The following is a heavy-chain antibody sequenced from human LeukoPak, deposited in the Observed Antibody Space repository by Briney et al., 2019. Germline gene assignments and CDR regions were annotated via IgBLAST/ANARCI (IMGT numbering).Heavy chain of an antibody. Sequence: ASVKVSCKASGYTFTSYDINWVRQATGQGLEWMGWISAYNGNTNYAQKLQGRVTMTTDTSTSTAYMELRSLRSDDTAVYYCARGVDTATYDYWGQGTLVTVSS. CDR2: ISAYNGNT. D-gene: IGHD5-18*01. V-gene: IGHV1-18*01. J-gene: IGHJ4*02. CDR3: ARGVDTATYDY. CDR1: GYTFTSYD.